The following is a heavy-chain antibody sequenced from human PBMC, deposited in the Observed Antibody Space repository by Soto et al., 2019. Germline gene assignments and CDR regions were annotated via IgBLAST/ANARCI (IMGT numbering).Heavy chain of an antibody. D-gene: IGHD3-3*01. J-gene: IGHJ6*02. V-gene: IGHV3-48*02. Sequence: GSLRLSCAASGWTFGTYSMNWVRQAPGKGLEWIAYINSDSDNIMYADSVKGRFTISRDNAKNSLFLQMNSLTDEDTAVYYCARLYYDYVWGQGTTVTAP. CDR3: ARLYYDYV. CDR1: GWTFGTYS. CDR2: INSDSDNI.